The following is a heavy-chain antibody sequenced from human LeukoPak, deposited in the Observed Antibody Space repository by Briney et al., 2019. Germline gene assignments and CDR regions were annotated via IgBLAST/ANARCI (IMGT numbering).Heavy chain of an antibody. CDR1: GYTFTSNY. J-gene: IGHJ4*02. CDR3: AWHDYYDSSGYYY. D-gene: IGHD3-22*01. Sequence: ASVKVSCKASGYTFTSNYIHRVRQAPGQGLEWMGMIYPRDGSTSYAQKFQGRVTVTRDTSTSTVHMELSGLRSEDTAVYYCAWHDYYDSSGYYYWGQGTLVTVSS. V-gene: IGHV1-46*01. CDR2: IYPRDGST.